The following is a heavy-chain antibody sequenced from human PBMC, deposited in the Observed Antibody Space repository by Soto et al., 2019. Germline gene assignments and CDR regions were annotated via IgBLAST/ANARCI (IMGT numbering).Heavy chain of an antibody. J-gene: IGHJ4*02. CDR2: ISGRGGTT. Sequence: EVQLLESGGGLVQPGGSLRLSCAASGFTFSTSAMSWVRQAPGQGLEWVSGISGRGGTTYYADSVKGRFTISRDNSKNTLYLQMTSLRAEDPAVDYCAKRDLYYWGQGTLATVSS. V-gene: IGHV3-23*01. CDR1: GFTFSTSA. CDR3: AKRDLYY.